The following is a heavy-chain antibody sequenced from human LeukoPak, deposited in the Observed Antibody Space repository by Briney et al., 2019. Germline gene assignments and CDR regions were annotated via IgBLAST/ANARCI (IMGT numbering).Heavy chain of an antibody. CDR1: GGSISSSTYY. D-gene: IGHD1-26*01. CDR2: IYYSGTP. Sequence: SETLSLTCTVSGGSISSSTYYWDWVRQPPGKGLEGIGSIYYSGTPYYNPSLKSRVIISVDTSKNQFSLRLSSVTAADTAVYYCARHNSGTDYQFDYWGQGTLVTVSS. J-gene: IGHJ4*02. V-gene: IGHV4-39*01. CDR3: ARHNSGTDYQFDY.